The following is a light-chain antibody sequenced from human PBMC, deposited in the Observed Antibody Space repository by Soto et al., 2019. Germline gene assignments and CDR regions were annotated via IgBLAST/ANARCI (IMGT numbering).Light chain of an antibody. V-gene: IGKV4-1*01. CDR1: QSVLYGSDNHDY. CDR2: WAS. J-gene: IGKJ4*01. Sequence: DIVMTQSPDSLAVSLGERATINCKSSQSVLYGSDNHDYLAWYQQKPGQPPKLLIYWASTRESGVPDRFSGSGSVTDFTLTSSSLQAEDVAVYYCQQYCSTPLTFGGGTKVEIK. CDR3: QQYCSTPLT.